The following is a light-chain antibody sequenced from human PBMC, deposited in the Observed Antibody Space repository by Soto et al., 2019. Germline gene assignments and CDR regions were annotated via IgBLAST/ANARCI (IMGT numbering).Light chain of an antibody. CDR3: SSYTSSSTLHYV. J-gene: IGLJ1*01. Sequence: QSALTQPASVSGSPGQSITISCTGTSRDVDGYNYVSWYQQHPGKAPKLMIYDVSNRPSGVSNRFSGSKSGNTASLTISGLQAEDEADYYCSSYTSSSTLHYVFGTGTKVTVL. CDR2: DVS. V-gene: IGLV2-14*01. CDR1: SRDVDGYNY.